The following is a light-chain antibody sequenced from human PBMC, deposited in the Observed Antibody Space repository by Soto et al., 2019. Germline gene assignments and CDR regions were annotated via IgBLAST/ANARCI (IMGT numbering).Light chain of an antibody. CDR2: GAS. J-gene: IGKJ4*01. Sequence: DIQLTQSPSFLSASVGDRVTITCQASQGISTYLAWYQQKPGKAPNLLIYGASTLQTGVPSRFSGSGSGTDFTLTISRLQPEDFATYYCKLLNTSPPLTFGGGTKVEI. V-gene: IGKV1-9*01. CDR1: QGISTY. CDR3: KLLNTSPPLT.